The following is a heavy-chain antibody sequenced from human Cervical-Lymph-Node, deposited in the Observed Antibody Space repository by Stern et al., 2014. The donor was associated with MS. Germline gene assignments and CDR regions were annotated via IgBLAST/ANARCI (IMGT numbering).Heavy chain of an antibody. CDR2: ISWNFATI. J-gene: IGHJ4*02. D-gene: IGHD2-21*01. Sequence: EVQLVESGGDLVQPGRSLRLSCVTSGFNFDDYAMHWVRQAPGKGLEWVSGISWNFATIGYADSVKGRFIISRDNAKNSLYLQMNDLRADDTAFYYCAKDIGLHYAHGLLDYWGQGTLVTVSS. V-gene: IGHV3-9*01. CDR3: AKDIGLHYAHGLLDY. CDR1: GFNFDDYA.